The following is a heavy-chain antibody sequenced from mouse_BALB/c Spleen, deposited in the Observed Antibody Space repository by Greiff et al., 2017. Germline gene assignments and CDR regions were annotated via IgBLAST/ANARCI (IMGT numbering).Heavy chain of an antibody. CDR3: ARKEAYDYYAMDY. D-gene: IGHD3-2*02. CDR1: GYSITSDYA. CDR2: ISYSGST. J-gene: IGHJ4*01. Sequence: DVKLQESGPGLVKPSQSLSLTCTVTGYSITSDYAWNWIRQFPGNKLEWMGYISYSGSTSYNPSLKSRISITRDTSKNQFFLQLNSVTTEDTATYYCARKEAYDYYAMDYWGQGTSVTVSS. V-gene: IGHV3-2*02.